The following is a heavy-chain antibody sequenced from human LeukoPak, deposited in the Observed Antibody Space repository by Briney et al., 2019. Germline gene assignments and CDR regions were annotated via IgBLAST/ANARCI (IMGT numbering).Heavy chain of an antibody. CDR3: AKDGLYSSGAFNY. D-gene: IGHD6-19*01. CDR2: IRYDGSNK. V-gene: IGHV3-30*02. CDR1: GFTFSSYG. Sequence: GGSLRLSCAASGFTFSSYGMHWVRQAPGKGLEWVAFIRYDGSNKYYADSVKGRFTISRDNSKNTLYLQMNSLRAEDTAAYYCAKDGLYSSGAFNYWGQGTLVTVSS. J-gene: IGHJ4*02.